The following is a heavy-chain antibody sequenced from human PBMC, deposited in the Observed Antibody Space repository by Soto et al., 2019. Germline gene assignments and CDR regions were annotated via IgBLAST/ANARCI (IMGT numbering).Heavy chain of an antibody. V-gene: IGHV3-30-3*01. Sequence: QVQLVESGGGVVQPGRSLRLSCAASGFTFSSYAMHWVRQAPGKGLEWVAVISYDGSNKYYADSVKGRFTIFRDNSKNTLYLQMNSLRAEDTAVYYCARGSLFTMIVVVITGLDYWGQGTLVTVSS. CDR1: GFTFSSYA. CDR2: ISYDGSNK. CDR3: ARGSLFTMIVVVITGLDY. J-gene: IGHJ4*02. D-gene: IGHD3-22*01.